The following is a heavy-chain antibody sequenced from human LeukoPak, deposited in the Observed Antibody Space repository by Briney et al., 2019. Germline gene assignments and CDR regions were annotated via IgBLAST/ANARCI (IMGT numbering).Heavy chain of an antibody. Sequence: GESLRLSCAASGFTLSIHGMNWVRQAPGKGLEWVSGIGTSGSHTYFADSVKGRFSISRDNSKNTVYLQMNSLRAEDTAVYYCAKVRGYELDYWGQGTLVTVSS. CDR2: IGTSGSHT. J-gene: IGHJ4*02. D-gene: IGHD3-16*01. CDR3: AKVRGYELDY. V-gene: IGHV3-23*01. CDR1: GFTLSIHG.